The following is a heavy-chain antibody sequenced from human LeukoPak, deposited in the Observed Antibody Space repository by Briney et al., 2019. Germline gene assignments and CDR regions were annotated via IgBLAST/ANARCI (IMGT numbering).Heavy chain of an antibody. V-gene: IGHV3-23*01. Sequence: SGGSLRLSCAASGFTFSSYAMSWVRQAPGKGLEWVSVISGSGGSTYYADSVKGRFTMSRDNSKNTLYLQMNSLRAEDTAVYYCAKDENRNWYFDLWGRGTLVTVSS. J-gene: IGHJ2*01. CDR1: GFTFSSYA. CDR2: ISGSGGST. CDR3: AKDENRNWYFDL. D-gene: IGHD2/OR15-2a*01.